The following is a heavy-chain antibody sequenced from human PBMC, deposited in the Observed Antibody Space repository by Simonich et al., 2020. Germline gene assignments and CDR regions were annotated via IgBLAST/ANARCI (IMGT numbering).Heavy chain of an antibody. CDR2: IKSKAYGGTT. CDR1: GFTFGDCA. J-gene: IGHJ4*02. Sequence: EVQLVESGGGLVQPGRSLRLSCTASGFTFGDCAMSWVRQAPGKGGEWVGYIKSKAYGGTTEYGASVKGRFTISRDDSKSIADLQMNSLKTEDTAVYYCTRVKEEVTAIRFDYWGQGTLVTVSS. CDR3: TRVKEEVTAIRFDY. V-gene: IGHV3-49*04. D-gene: IGHD2-21*02.